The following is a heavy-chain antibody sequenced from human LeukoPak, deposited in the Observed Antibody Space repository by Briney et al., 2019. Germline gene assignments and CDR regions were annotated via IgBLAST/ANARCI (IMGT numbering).Heavy chain of an antibody. Sequence: GGSLRLSCAASEFTSSSYTMNWVRQAPGKGLEWVSSITSRSSYIYYVDSVKGRFTISRDNAKNSLYLQMNNLRAEDTAVYYCARDFLSPMSFYMDVWGKGTTVTVSS. J-gene: IGHJ6*03. CDR2: ITSRSSYI. CDR3: ARDFLSPMSFYMDV. CDR1: EFTSSSYT. D-gene: IGHD3-10*02. V-gene: IGHV3-21*01.